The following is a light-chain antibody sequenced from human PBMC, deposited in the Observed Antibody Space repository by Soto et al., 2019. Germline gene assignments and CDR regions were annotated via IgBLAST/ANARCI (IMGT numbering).Light chain of an antibody. Sequence: QSVLTQPASVSGSPGQSITIPCTGTSGDVGGYNLVSWYQQHPGKAPKLMXYEVTERPSGVSNRFSGSKSGNTASLTISGLQPDDEADYYCCSYAGNSEVFGTGTKLTVL. CDR1: SGDVGGYNL. J-gene: IGLJ1*01. CDR3: CSYAGNSEV. V-gene: IGLV2-23*02. CDR2: EVT.